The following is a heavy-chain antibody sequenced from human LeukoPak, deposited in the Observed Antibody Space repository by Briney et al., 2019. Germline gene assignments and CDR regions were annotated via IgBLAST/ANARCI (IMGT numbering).Heavy chain of an antibody. Sequence: PGRSLRLSCTAPGFTFGDYAMSWVRQAPGKGLEWVVFIRSKAYGGTTEYAASVKGRFTISRDDSKSIAYLQMNSLNTEDTAVYYCTRAYCGGDCYFQHWGQGTLVTVSS. CDR3: TRAYCGGDCYFQH. CDR2: IRSKAYGGTT. D-gene: IGHD2-21*02. V-gene: IGHV3-49*04. J-gene: IGHJ1*01. CDR1: GFTFGDYA.